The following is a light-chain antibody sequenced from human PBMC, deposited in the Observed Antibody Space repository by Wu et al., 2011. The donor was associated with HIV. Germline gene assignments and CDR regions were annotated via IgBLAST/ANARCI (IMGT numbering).Light chain of an antibody. CDR1: QTVSSNY. CDR3: QQRNNWPPIT. J-gene: IGKJ5*01. V-gene: IGKV3D-20*02. CDR2: GAS. Sequence: EIVLTQSPGTLSLSPGERATLPCRASQTVSSNYLAWYQQRFGQAPRLLIYGASTRATAVPDRFSGSGSGTDFTLTISSLEPEDFAVYYCQQRNNWPPITFGQGTRLEIK.